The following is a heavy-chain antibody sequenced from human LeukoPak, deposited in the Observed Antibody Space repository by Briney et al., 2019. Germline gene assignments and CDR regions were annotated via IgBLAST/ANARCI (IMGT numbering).Heavy chain of an antibody. CDR1: GGSFSGYY. Sequence: SETLSLTCAVYGGSFSGYYWTWIRQAPGKGLEWIGEINHSGSTNYNPSLKSRVTISVDTSKNQFSLKLSSVTAADTAVYYCARGQGTVTTHWGQGTLVTVSS. D-gene: IGHD4-17*01. CDR2: INHSGST. CDR3: ARGQGTVTTH. J-gene: IGHJ4*02. V-gene: IGHV4-34*01.